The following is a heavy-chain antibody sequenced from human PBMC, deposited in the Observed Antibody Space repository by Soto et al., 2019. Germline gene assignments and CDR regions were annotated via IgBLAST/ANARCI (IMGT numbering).Heavy chain of an antibody. CDR2: IIPIFGTA. CDR1: GGTFSSYA. J-gene: IGHJ6*02. D-gene: IGHD3-10*01. V-gene: IGHV1-69*06. Sequence: QVQLVQSGAEVKKPGSSVKVSCKASGGTFSSYAISWVRQAPGQGLEWMGGIIPIFGTANYAQEFQGRVTITADKSTSTAYMELSSLRSEDTAVYYCARDGYYGSGSYYNENYYYYYGMDVWGQGTTVTVSS. CDR3: ARDGYYGSGSYYNENYYYYYGMDV.